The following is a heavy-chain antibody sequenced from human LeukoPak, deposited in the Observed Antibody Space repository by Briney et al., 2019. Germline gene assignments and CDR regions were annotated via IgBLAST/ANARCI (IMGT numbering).Heavy chain of an antibody. V-gene: IGHV3-21*01. CDR1: GFTFSSYS. CDR2: ISSSSSYI. CDR3: ARVHLEWLSSPFDY. J-gene: IGHJ4*02. D-gene: IGHD3-3*01. Sequence: GGSLRLSCAASGFTFSSYSMNWVRQAPGKGLEWVLSISSSSSYIYYADSVKGRFTISRDNAKNSLYLQMNSLRAEDTAVYYCARVHLEWLSSPFDYWGQGTLVTVSS.